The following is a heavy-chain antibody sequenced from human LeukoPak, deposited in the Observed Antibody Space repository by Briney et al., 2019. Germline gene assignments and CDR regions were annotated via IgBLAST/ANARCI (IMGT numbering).Heavy chain of an antibody. CDR2: IRYDGSNK. D-gene: IGHD6-19*01. V-gene: IGHV3-30*02. Sequence: GGSLRLSCAASGFTFSNYGMHWVRQAPGKGLEWVAFIRYDGSNKYYADSVKGRFTISRDNSKNTLYLQMNSLRAEDTAVYYCARPVIAVAGKYYYYYYMDVWGKGTTVTVSS. CDR1: GFTFSNYG. J-gene: IGHJ6*03. CDR3: ARPVIAVAGKYYYYYYMDV.